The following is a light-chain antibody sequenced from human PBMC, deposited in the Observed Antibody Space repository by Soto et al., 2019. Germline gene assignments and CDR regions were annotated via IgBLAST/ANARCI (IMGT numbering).Light chain of an antibody. J-gene: IGKJ2*01. V-gene: IGKV4-1*01. CDR2: WAS. Sequence: DIVMTQSPDSLAVSLGERATINCKSSKSIYNSNNLNYLAWYQQKPGQPPKLLLYWASTRESGVPDRFSGSGSGTDFTLTISSLQAADVAVYYCQQYHSNPSTFGQGTKLEIK. CDR3: QQYHSNPST. CDR1: KSIYNSNNLNY.